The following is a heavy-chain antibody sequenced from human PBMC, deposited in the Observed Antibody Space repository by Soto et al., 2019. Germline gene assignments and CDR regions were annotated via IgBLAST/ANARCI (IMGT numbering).Heavy chain of an antibody. CDR3: ARAQMTTVTTVWFDP. CDR1: GFTFSDYY. D-gene: IGHD4-4*01. J-gene: IGHJ5*02. Sequence: PGGSLRLSCAASGFTFSDYYMSWIRQAPGKGLEWVPYISSSGSTIYYADSVKGRFTISRDNAKNSLYLQMNSLRAEDTAVYYCARAQMTTVTTVWFDPWGQGTLVTVS. V-gene: IGHV3-11*01. CDR2: ISSSGSTI.